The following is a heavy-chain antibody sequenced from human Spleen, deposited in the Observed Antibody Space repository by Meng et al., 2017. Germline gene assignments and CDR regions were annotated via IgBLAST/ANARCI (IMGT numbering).Heavy chain of an antibody. CDR3: ARLYCSGGSCYFDY. V-gene: IGHV1-2*04. CDR2: INPNSGGT. Sequence: QVQLVQSGAEVKKPGASVKVSCKASGYTLTGYYMHWVRQAPGQGLEWMGWINPNSGGTNYAQKFQGWVTMTRDTSISTAYMELSRLRSDDTAVYYCARLYCSGGSCYFDYWGQGTLVTVSS. J-gene: IGHJ4*02. CDR1: GYTLTGYY. D-gene: IGHD2-15*01.